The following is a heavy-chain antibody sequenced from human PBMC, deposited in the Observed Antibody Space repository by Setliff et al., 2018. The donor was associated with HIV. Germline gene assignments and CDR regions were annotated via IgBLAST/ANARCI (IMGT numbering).Heavy chain of an antibody. J-gene: IGHJ4*02. CDR2: IYYSGST. D-gene: IGHD3-9*01. CDR1: GGSISSSSYY. V-gene: IGHV4-39*01. CDR3: ARSRSSYYDILTGYRYYFDY. Sequence: KTSETLSLTCTVSGGSISSSSYYWGWIRQPPGKGLEWIGSIYYSGSTYYNPSLKSRVTISVDTSKNQFSLKLSSVTAADTAVYYCARSRSSYYDILTGYRYYFDYWGQGTLVTVSS.